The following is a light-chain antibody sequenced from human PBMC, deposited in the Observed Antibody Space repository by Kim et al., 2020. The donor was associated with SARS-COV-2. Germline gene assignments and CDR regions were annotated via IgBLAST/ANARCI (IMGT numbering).Light chain of an antibody. Sequence: WSPGERATLSCRASQSVSSSYLAWYQQKPGQAPRLLVYGASSRATGIPDRFSGSGSGTDFTLTISRLEPEDVAVYCCQQYGSSPYTFGQGTKLEI. CDR2: GAS. J-gene: IGKJ2*01. CDR1: QSVSSSY. V-gene: IGKV3-20*01. CDR3: QQYGSSPYT.